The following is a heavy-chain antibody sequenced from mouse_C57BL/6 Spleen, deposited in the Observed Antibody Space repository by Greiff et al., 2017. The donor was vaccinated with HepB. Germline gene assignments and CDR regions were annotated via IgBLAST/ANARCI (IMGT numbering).Heavy chain of an antibody. Sequence: VKLMESGAELVRPGTSVKVSCKASGYAFTNYLIEWVKQRPGQGLEWIGVINPGSGGTNYNEKFKGKATLTADKSSSTAYMQLSSLTSEDSAVYFCAREGKGFAYWGQGTLVTVSA. CDR2: INPGSGGT. V-gene: IGHV1-54*01. CDR3: AREGKGFAY. CDR1: GYAFTNYL. J-gene: IGHJ3*01.